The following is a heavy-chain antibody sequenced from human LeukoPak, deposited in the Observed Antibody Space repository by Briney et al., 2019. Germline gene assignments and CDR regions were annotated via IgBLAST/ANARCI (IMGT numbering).Heavy chain of an antibody. CDR3: ARPSSEYSSSTY. CDR1: GYIFTDYY. V-gene: IGHV1-2*02. D-gene: IGHD6-6*01. CDR2: LNPNNGDT. J-gene: IGHJ4*02. Sequence: ASVKVSCKASGYIFTDYYMHWVRQAPGQGLEWMGWLNPNNGDTNSALRFQGRVTMTGDTSISTAYMELSSLNSDDTAVYYCARPSSEYSSSTYWGQGTLVTVSS.